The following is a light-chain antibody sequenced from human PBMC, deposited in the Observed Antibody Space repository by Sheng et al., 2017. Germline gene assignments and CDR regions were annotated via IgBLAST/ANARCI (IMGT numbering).Light chain of an antibody. CDR3: QQYNNWPPYN. J-gene: IGKJ2*01. CDR2: GAS. CDR1: QSVSSN. Sequence: EIVMTQSPATLSVSPGERATLSCRASQSVSSNLAWFQQKPGQAPRLLIYGASTRATDVPGRFSGSGSGTQFTLTISSLRSEDFAIYYCQQYNNWPPYNFGQGTKLEI. V-gene: IGKV3-15*01.